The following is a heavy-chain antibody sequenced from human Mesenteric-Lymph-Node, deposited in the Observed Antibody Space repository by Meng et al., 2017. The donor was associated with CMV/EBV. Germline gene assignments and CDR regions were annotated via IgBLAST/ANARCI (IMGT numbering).Heavy chain of an antibody. CDR2: ISAYNGNT. J-gene: IGHJ5*02. Sequence: SCAASGYTFTRYCISWVRQAPGQGLEWMGWISAYNGNTNYAQKLQGRVTMTTDTSTSTAYMELRSLRSDDTAVYYCASRIAAARFDPWGQGTLVTVSS. CDR1: GYTFTRYC. V-gene: IGHV1-18*04. D-gene: IGHD6-13*01. CDR3: ASRIAAARFDP.